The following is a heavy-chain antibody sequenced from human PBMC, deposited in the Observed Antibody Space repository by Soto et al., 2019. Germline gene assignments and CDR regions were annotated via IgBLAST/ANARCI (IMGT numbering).Heavy chain of an antibody. Sequence: QVQLVQSGAEVKKPGSSVKVSCKASGGTFSSYAISWVRQAPGQGLEWMGGIIPIFGTANYAQKCWGRVTIAADESTSTAYMELSSLRSEETAVYYCARGQWELVVYYYGMDVWGQGTTVTVSS. J-gene: IGHJ6*02. CDR3: ARGQWELVVYYYGMDV. CDR1: GGTFSSYA. V-gene: IGHV1-69*01. CDR2: IIPIFGTA. D-gene: IGHD1-26*01.